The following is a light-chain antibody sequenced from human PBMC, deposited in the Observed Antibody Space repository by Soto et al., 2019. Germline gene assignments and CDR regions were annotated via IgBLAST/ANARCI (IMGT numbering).Light chain of an antibody. V-gene: IGKV2-28*01. CDR2: LGS. J-gene: IGKJ1*01. CDR1: QSLLHSNGYNY. CDR3: MQALQTPWT. Sequence: DIVMTQSPLSLPVTPGEPASISCRSSQSLLHSNGYNYLDWYLQKPGQSPQLLIYLGSNRASGVPDRFSGSGSGTDFTLNISRMEAEDVGVYYCMQALQTPWTFGQGTKVEI.